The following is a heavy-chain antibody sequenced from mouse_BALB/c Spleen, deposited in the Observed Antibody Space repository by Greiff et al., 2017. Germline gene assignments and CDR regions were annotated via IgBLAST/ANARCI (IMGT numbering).Heavy chain of an antibody. Sequence: EVKLQESGPGLVKPSQSLSLTCTVTGYSITSDYAWNWIRQFPGNKLEWMGYISYSGSTSYNPSLKSRISITRDTSKNQFFLQLNSVTTEDTATYYCARDYDYDYFDYWGQGTTLTVSS. CDR2: ISYSGST. D-gene: IGHD2-4*01. V-gene: IGHV3-2*02. CDR1: GYSITSDYA. CDR3: ARDYDYDYFDY. J-gene: IGHJ2*01.